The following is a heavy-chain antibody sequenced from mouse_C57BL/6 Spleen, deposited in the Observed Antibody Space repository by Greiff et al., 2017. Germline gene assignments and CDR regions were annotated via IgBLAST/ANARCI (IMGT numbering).Heavy chain of an antibody. Sequence: VQLQQSGAELVRPGASVKLSCTASGFNIKDDYMNWVKQRPEQGLEWIGWIDPENGDTEYASKFQGKATLTADTSSNTAYLQRSSLTSEDTAVYYCTTPDGSSPRYWYFDVWGTGTTVTVSS. D-gene: IGHD1-1*01. CDR2: IDPENGDT. CDR3: TTPDGSSPRYWYFDV. J-gene: IGHJ1*03. V-gene: IGHV14-4*01. CDR1: GFNIKDDY.